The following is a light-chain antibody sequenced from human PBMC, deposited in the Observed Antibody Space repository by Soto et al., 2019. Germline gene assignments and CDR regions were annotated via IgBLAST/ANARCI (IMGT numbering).Light chain of an antibody. CDR2: DVS. J-gene: IGLJ2*01. V-gene: IGLV2-14*01. Sequence: QSALTQPASVSGSPGQSITISCTGTSSDVGGYNYVSWYQQHPGKAPKLMIYDVSNRPSGVSNRFSGSKSGNTASLTISGIQAEDEADYYGCSYTCSSTLMVFGGGTQLTVL. CDR3: CSYTCSSTLMV. CDR1: SSDVGGYNY.